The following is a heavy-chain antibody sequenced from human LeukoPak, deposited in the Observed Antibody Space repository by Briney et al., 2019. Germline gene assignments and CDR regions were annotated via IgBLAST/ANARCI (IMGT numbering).Heavy chain of an antibody. CDR3: ARDPGAARRLDAFDI. CDR1: GYTFTGYY. V-gene: IGHV1-2*02. Sequence: ASVKVSCKASGYTFTGYYMHWVRQAPGQGLEWMGWINPNSGGTNYAQKFQGRVTMTRDTSISTAYMELSRLRSDDTAMYYCARDPGAARRLDAFDIWGQGTMVTVSS. CDR2: INPNSGGT. J-gene: IGHJ3*02. D-gene: IGHD6-6*01.